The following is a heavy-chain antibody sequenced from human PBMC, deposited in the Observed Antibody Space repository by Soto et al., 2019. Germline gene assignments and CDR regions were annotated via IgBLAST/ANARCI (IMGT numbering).Heavy chain of an antibody. Sequence: QVQLVESGGGVVQPGRSLRLSCAASGFTFSSYGMHWVRQAPGKGLEWVAVIWYDGSNKDYADSVKGRFTIYRDNSKNTLYLQMNSLRAEDTAVYYCARDRGGPTTHPWLGDYWGQGTLVTVSS. J-gene: IGHJ4*02. CDR3: ARDRGGPTTHPWLGDY. CDR1: GFTFSSYG. D-gene: IGHD4-17*01. CDR2: IWYDGSNK. V-gene: IGHV3-33*01.